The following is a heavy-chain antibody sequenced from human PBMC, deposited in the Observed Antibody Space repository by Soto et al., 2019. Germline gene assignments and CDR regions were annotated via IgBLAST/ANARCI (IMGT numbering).Heavy chain of an antibody. V-gene: IGHV3-9*01. J-gene: IGHJ1*01. CDR2: IIWNGDDI. Sequence: GGSLRLSCAASGVNFHDYLMHWVRQAPGKGLVWVSSIIWNGDDIGYADSVKGRFTISRDNGKNSLFLQMNSLRACDSGFYYCAKDVTPTWLPHLDSWCQGTLVIVS. CDR1: GVNFHDYL. CDR3: AKDVTPTWLPHLDS. D-gene: IGHD5-12*01.